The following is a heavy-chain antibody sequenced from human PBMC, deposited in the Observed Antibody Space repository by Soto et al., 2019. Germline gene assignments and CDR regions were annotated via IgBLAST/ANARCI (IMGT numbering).Heavy chain of an antibody. CDR1: GFTFSNAW. CDR2: IKSQTDGGTT. CDR3: TTDPTVEWLSGHYYSYCMDV. Sequence: EVQLVESGGGLVKPGGSLRLSCAASGFTFSNAWMSWVRQAPGKGLEWVGRIKSQTDGGTTDYAAPVKGRFTISRDDSKNTLYRQMNILKTEYTSVYYCTTDPTVEWLSGHYYSYCMDVWGQGTTDTVSS. V-gene: IGHV3-15*01. J-gene: IGHJ6*02. D-gene: IGHD3-3*01.